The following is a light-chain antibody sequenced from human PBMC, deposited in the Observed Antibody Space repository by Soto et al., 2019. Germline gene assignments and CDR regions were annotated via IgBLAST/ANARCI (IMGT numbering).Light chain of an antibody. CDR1: QSVSSTY. J-gene: IGKJ2*01. V-gene: IGKV3-20*01. Sequence: DIVLTQSPGTLSLSPGERATLSCRASQSVSSTYLAWDQQKPGQAPRILIFGASNRATGIPDRFSGSGSGTDFTLTISRLEPEDCAVYYCQHYGSSSYTFGQGTKLEIK. CDR3: QHYGSSSYT. CDR2: GAS.